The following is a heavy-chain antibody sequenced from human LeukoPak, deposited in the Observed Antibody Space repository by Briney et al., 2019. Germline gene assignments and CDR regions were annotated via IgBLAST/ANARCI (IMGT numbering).Heavy chain of an antibody. J-gene: IGHJ5*02. Sequence: GESLKISCKGSGYSFTSYWISWVRQMPGKGLEWMGRIHPSDSYTNYSPSFQGHVTISADKSISTAYLQWSSLKASDTAMYYCARLDYDILTGSNWFDPWGQGTLVTVSS. CDR2: IHPSDSYT. CDR1: GYSFTSYW. CDR3: ARLDYDILTGSNWFDP. D-gene: IGHD3-9*01. V-gene: IGHV5-10-1*01.